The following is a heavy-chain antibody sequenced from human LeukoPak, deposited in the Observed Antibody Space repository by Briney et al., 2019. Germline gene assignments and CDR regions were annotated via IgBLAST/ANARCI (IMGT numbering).Heavy chain of an antibody. D-gene: IGHD2-8*01. CDR3: ARVNLLGYCTNDVCPAGGLPFDY. CDR1: GGSISSYY. Sequence: SETLSLTCTVSGGSISSYYWSWIRQPPGKGLEWIGYIYYSGSTNYNPSLKSRVTISVDTSKNQFSLKLSSVTAADTAVYYCARVNLLGYCTNDVCPAGGLPFDYWGQGTLVTVSS. V-gene: IGHV4-59*12. J-gene: IGHJ4*02. CDR2: IYYSGST.